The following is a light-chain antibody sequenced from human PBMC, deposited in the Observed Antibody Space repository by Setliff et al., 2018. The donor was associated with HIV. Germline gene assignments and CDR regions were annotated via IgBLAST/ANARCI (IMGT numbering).Light chain of an antibody. CDR2: EVS. CDR3: SSYTTSNTYV. Sequence: QSALAQPASVSGSPGQSITISCTGTSSDVGGYNYVSWYQQHPGKAPKLMIYEVSYRPSGVPDRFSGSKSVNTASLTISGLQAEDEADYYCSSYTTSNTYVFGTGTKVTVL. V-gene: IGLV2-14*01. J-gene: IGLJ1*01. CDR1: SSDVGGYNY.